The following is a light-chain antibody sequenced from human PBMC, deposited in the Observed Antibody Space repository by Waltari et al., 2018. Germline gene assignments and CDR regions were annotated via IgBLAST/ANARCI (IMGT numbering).Light chain of an antibody. J-gene: IGLJ2*01. CDR3: SSQSSNDVVL. V-gene: IGLV2-14*01. CDR2: DVS. Sequence: QSALTQPPSVSGSPGQSVTIFCAGTSNDVGGYNSVSWYQEHPGQAPRVIIYDVSDRPSGVSDRFSGSKSGNTASLTISGLQAEDEADYDCSSQSSNDVVLFGGGTKLTVL. CDR1: SNDVGGYNS.